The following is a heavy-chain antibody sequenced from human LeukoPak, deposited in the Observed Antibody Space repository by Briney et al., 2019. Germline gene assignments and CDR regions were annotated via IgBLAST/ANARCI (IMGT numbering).Heavy chain of an antibody. CDR2: IYTSGST. CDR3: ARAASIAARATFDY. D-gene: IGHD6-6*01. Sequence: PSETLSLTCTVSGGSISSGSYYWSWIRQPAGMGLECIGRIYTSGSTNYNPSLKSRVTISVDTSENQFSLKLSSVTAADTAVYYCARAASIAARATFDYWGQGTLVTVSS. CDR1: GGSISSGSYY. V-gene: IGHV4-61*02. J-gene: IGHJ4*02.